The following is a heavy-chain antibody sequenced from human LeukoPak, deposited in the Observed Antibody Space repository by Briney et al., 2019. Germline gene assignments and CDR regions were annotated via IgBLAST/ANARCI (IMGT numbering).Heavy chain of an antibody. V-gene: IGHV1-46*01. D-gene: IGHD1-1*01. CDR1: GYTLTRYY. CDR3: ARKMVRNWNHNLFDP. Sequence: GASVKVSCKASGYTLTRYYMNWVRQAPGQGLEWMGIINPSGGGTNYAQKFQGRVTMTRDTSTSTVYLELSSLRYEDTAVYYCARKMVRNWNHNLFDPWGQGNLVTGSS. CDR2: INPSGGGT. J-gene: IGHJ5*02.